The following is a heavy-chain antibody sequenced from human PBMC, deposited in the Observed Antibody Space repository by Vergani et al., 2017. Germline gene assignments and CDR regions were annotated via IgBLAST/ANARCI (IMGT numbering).Heavy chain of an antibody. J-gene: IGHJ6*02. Sequence: EVQLVESGGGLVQPGGSLRLSCAASGFSLSRVWMSWVRQAPEKGLEWVAHISPDGSATSYVDSVKGRFTISRDNSKNSLYLQMNSLRTEDTALYYCAIYISGWPEYYYYYYGIDVWGQGTTVTVSS. D-gene: IGHD6-19*01. CDR3: AIYISGWPEYYYYYYGIDV. V-gene: IGHV3-7*03. CDR1: GFSLSRVW. CDR2: ISPDGSAT.